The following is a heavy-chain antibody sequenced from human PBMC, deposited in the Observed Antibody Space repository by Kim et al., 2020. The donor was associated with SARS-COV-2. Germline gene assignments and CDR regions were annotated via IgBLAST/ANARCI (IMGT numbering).Heavy chain of an antibody. CDR2: T. Sequence: TYSADSVKGRFTISRDNSKNTVYLQMNSLRAEDTAVYYCARDWNADKYFDSWGQGTLVTVSS. D-gene: IGHD1-1*01. V-gene: IGHV3-66*01. J-gene: IGHJ4*02. CDR3: ARDWNADKYFDS.